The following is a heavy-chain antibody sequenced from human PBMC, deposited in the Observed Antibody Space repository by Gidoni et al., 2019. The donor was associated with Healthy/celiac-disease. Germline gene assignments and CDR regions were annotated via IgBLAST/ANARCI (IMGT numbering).Heavy chain of an antibody. CDR3: ARSSIAAPYYYYGMDV. V-gene: IGHV3-21*01. CDR2: ISSSSSYI. CDR1: GFTFGSYS. D-gene: IGHD6-6*01. J-gene: IGHJ6*02. Sequence: EVQLVESGGGLVKPGGSLRLSCAASGFTFGSYSMNWVRQAPGKGLEWVSSISSSSSYIYYADSVKGRFTISRDNAKNSLYLQMNSLRAEDTAVYYCARSSIAAPYYYYGMDVWGQGTTVTVSS.